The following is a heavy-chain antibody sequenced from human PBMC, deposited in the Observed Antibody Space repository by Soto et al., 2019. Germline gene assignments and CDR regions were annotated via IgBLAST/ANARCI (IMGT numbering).Heavy chain of an antibody. CDR1: GFTFSSYG. D-gene: IGHD1-26*01. J-gene: IGHJ4*02. CDR3: ARDYRDPIVGALAFDY. V-gene: IGHV3-30*03. CDR2: ISYDGSNK. Sequence: GGSLRLSCAASGFTFSSYGMHWVRQAPGKGLEWVAVISYDGSNKYYADSVKGRFTISRDNSKNTLYPQMNSLRSEDTAVYYCARDYRDPIVGALAFDYWGQGTLVTVSS.